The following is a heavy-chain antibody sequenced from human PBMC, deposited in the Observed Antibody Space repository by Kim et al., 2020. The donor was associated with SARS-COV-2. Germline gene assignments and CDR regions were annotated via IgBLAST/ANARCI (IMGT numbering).Heavy chain of an antibody. Sequence: SVKVSCKASGGTFSSYAISWVRQAPGQGLEWMGRIIPILGIANYAQKFQGRVTITADKSTSTAYMELSSLRSEDTAVYYCARDVKGKGRWLQDYWGQGTLVTVSS. CDR3: ARDVKGKGRWLQDY. CDR2: IIPILGIA. CDR1: GGTFSSYA. J-gene: IGHJ4*02. V-gene: IGHV1-69*04. D-gene: IGHD5-12*01.